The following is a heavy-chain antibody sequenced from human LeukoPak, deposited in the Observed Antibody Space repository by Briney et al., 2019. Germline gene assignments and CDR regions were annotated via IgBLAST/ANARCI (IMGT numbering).Heavy chain of an antibody. CDR3: AKESLAQHTNWFDP. J-gene: IGHJ5*02. CDR2: ISGSGGGT. D-gene: IGHD1-1*01. CDR1: GFTFTNYA. Sequence: PGGSLRLSCAASGFTFTNYAMSWVRQAPGKGLEWVSAISGSGGGTYCADSVKGRFTISRDNFKNTLYLQMSSLRADDTAVYYCAKESLAQHTNWFDPWGQGTLVTVSS. V-gene: IGHV3-23*01.